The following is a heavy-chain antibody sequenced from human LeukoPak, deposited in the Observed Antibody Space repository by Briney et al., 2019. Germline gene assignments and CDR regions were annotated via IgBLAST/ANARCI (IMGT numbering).Heavy chain of an antibody. CDR2: IYHSGST. V-gene: IGHV4-30-2*01. CDR3: ARVDILTGFDY. Sequence: SQNLSLTCAVSGGSISSGGYSWSWIRQPPGKGLEWIGYIYHSGSTYYNPSLKSRVTISVDRSKNQFSLKLSSVTAADTAVYYCARVDILTGFDYWGQGTLVTVSS. J-gene: IGHJ4*02. D-gene: IGHD3-9*01. CDR1: GGSISSGGYS.